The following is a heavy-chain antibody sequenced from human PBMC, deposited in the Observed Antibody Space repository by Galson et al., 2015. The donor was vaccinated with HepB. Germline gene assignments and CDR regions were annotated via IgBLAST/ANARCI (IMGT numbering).Heavy chain of an antibody. V-gene: IGHV3-23*01. Sequence: SLRLSCAASGFTFSSYAMSWVRQAPGKGLEWVSAISGSGGSTYYADSVKGRFTISRDNSKNTLYLQMNSLRAEDTAVYYCAKGYSHSRWAHMDVWGKGTTVTVSS. J-gene: IGHJ6*03. CDR3: AKGYSHSRWAHMDV. CDR2: ISGSGGST. D-gene: IGHD2-15*01. CDR1: GFTFSSYA.